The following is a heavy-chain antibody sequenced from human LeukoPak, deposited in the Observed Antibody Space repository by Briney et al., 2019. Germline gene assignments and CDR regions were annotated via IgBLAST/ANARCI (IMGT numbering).Heavy chain of an antibody. V-gene: IGHV3-53*01. CDR1: GFTVSSSY. D-gene: IGHD1-26*01. CDR2: FYSGGKT. J-gene: IGHJ4*02. CDR3: AKSKLKDFFED. Sequence: GGSLRLSCAASGFTVSSSYMSWVRQAPGKGLEWVSVFYSGGKTYYTDSVKGRFTISRDNSKNTLYLQMNSLRAEDTAVYYCAKSKLKDFFEDWGQGTLVTASS.